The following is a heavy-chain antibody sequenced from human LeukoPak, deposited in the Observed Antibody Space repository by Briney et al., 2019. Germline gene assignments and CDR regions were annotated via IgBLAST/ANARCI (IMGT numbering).Heavy chain of an antibody. D-gene: IGHD3-16*02. V-gene: IGHV4-59*01. Sequence: SETLSLTCTVSGGSISSYYWSWIRQPPGKGLEWIGYIYYSGSTNYNPSLKSRVTISVDTSKNQFSLKLSSVTAADTAVYYCARFIWGSYPTFEDYWGQGTLVTVSS. CDR3: ARFIWGSYPTFEDY. CDR2: IYYSGST. J-gene: IGHJ4*02. CDR1: GGSISSYY.